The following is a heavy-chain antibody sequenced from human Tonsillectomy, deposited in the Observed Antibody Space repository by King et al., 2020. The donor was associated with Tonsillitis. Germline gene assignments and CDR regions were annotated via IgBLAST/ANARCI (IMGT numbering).Heavy chain of an antibody. V-gene: IGHV1-46*01. D-gene: IGHD4-17*01. Sequence: QLVQSGAEVKKPGASVNVSCKASGYTFISNYIYWVRQAPGQGLEWMGIINPSGGSTNYAQKFQGRITVTRDTSTSTVYMELSSLRSEDTAVYYCARAASYGDYYNWFDPWGQGTLVTVSS. J-gene: IGHJ5*02. CDR1: GYTFISNY. CDR2: INPSGGST. CDR3: ARAASYGDYYNWFDP.